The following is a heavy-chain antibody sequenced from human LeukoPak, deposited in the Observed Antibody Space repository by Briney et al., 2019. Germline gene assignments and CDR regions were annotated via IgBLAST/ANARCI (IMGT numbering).Heavy chain of an antibody. Sequence: SGGSLTLSCAASGFTFDDYAMHWVRQAPGKGLEWVSLISWDGGSTYYADSVKGRFTISRDNSKNSLYLQMNSLRAEDTALYYCALLGGATRALDYWGQGTLVTVSS. CDR2: ISWDGGST. J-gene: IGHJ4*02. CDR3: ALLGGATRALDY. V-gene: IGHV3-43D*03. D-gene: IGHD1-26*01. CDR1: GFTFDDYA.